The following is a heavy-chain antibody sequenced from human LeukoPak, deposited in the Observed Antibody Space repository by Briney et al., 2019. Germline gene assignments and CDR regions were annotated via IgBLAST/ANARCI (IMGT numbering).Heavy chain of an antibody. CDR3: ARDPAGRVVPFDY. V-gene: IGHV7-4-1*02. J-gene: IGHJ4*02. CDR1: GYTFTSYA. Sequence: ASVKVSCKASGYTFTSYAMNWVRQAPGQGLEWMGWINTNTGNQTYAQGFTGRVVFSLDTAGSTAYLQIRSLKDGETAVYYCARDPAGRVVPFDYWGQGTLVTVSS. CDR2: INTNTGNQ. D-gene: IGHD2-15*01.